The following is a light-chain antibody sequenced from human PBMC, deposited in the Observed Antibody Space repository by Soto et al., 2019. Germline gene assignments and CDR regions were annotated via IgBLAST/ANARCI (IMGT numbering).Light chain of an antibody. CDR1: SSDVGSYNL. J-gene: IGLJ1*01. CDR3: CSYAGSSTLVWF. CDR2: EGS. Sequence: QSALTQPASVSGSPGQSITISCTGTSSDVGSYNLVSWYQQHPGKAPKLMIYEGSKRPSGVSNRFSGSKSGNTASLTISGLQTEDEADYYCCSYAGSSTLVWFFGTGTKLTVL. V-gene: IGLV2-23*03.